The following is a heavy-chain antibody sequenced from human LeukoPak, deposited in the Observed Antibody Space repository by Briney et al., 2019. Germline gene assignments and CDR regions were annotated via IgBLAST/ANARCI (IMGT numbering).Heavy chain of an antibody. V-gene: IGHV3-23*01. CDR3: ARGGRGSAAVVAPRSFDI. Sequence: GGSLRLSCAASGFTFSDYAMSWVRQAPGKGLEWVSTISDNGGGTYYADSVKGRFTISRDISKNTLYLQMNSLRAEDSALYYCARGGRGSAAVVAPRSFDIWGQGTMVTVSS. J-gene: IGHJ3*02. D-gene: IGHD3-22*01. CDR2: ISDNGGGT. CDR1: GFTFSDYA.